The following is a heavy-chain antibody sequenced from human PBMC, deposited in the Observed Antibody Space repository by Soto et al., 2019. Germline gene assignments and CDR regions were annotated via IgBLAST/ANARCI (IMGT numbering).Heavy chain of an antibody. CDR2: IRGSGGPT. D-gene: IGHD5-12*01. CDR3: VKDFRVGYDWTHD. CDR1: GFIVSNYA. Sequence: QLLESGGDLVQPGGSLRLSCAASGFIVSNYAMSWVRQAPGKGLEWVSLIRGSGGPTNYADSVKGRFTVSRDNSKNILLLQMNSLRAEDTAVYYCVKDFRVGYDWTHDWGQGTLVTVSS. J-gene: IGHJ4*02. V-gene: IGHV3-23*01.